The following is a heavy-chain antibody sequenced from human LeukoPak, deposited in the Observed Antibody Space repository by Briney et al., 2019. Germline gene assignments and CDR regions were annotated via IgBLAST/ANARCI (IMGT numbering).Heavy chain of an antibody. Sequence: PGGSLRLSCAASGLAFSKYAMNWVRHGPGRGRECVSFIVGGGGNKYYAHSVMGWLTISRDNSKNPLHLQMNSLRAEDTAVYYCARDRSGSFIDAFDIWGQGTMVTVSS. CDR3: ARDRSGSFIDAFDI. V-gene: IGHV3-23*01. J-gene: IGHJ3*02. CDR2: IVGGGGNK. CDR1: GLAFSKYA. D-gene: IGHD1-26*01.